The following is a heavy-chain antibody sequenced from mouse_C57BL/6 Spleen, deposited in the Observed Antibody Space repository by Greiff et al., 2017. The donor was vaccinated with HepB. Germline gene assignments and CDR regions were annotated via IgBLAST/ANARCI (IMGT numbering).Heavy chain of an antibody. CDR2: IHPNSGST. CDR3: AREDYYGSSYGYFDV. V-gene: IGHV1-64*01. Sequence: QVQLKQPGAELVKPGASVKLSCKASGYTFTSYWMHWVKQRPGQGLEWIGMIHPNSGSTNYNEKFKSKATLTVDKSSSTAYMQLSSLTSEDSAVYYCAREDYYGSSYGYFDVWGTGTTVTVSS. D-gene: IGHD1-1*01. J-gene: IGHJ1*03. CDR1: GYTFTSYW.